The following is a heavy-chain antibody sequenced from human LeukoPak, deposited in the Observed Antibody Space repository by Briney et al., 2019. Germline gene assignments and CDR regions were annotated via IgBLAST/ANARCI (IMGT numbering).Heavy chain of an antibody. Sequence: PSETLSLTCAVYGGSFSGYYWSWIRQPPGKELEWIGEINHSGSTNYNPSLKSRVTISVDTSKNQFSLKLSSVTAADTAVYYCAGRAYSSLDYWGQGTLVTVSS. CDR3: AGRAYSSLDY. V-gene: IGHV4-34*01. J-gene: IGHJ4*02. D-gene: IGHD6-13*01. CDR2: INHSGST. CDR1: GGSFSGYY.